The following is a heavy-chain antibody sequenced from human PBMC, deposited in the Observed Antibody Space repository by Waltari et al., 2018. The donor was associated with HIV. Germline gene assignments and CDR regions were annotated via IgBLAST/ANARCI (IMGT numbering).Heavy chain of an antibody. CDR2: VPHGGET. D-gene: IGHD2-2*01. J-gene: IGHJ6*02. CDR3: GRDGVSTKYGMDV. CDR1: VYSIGSGYF. V-gene: IGHV4-38-2*02. Sequence: QVQLLESGPGLVRPSETLSLTCDVSVYSIGSGYFWGWIRLSPGRGLEWIASVPHGGETFYNPSLRSRVIMLVDTSKNQFSLELSSVTAADTAVYYCGRDGVSTKYGMDVWGQGTTVTVSS.